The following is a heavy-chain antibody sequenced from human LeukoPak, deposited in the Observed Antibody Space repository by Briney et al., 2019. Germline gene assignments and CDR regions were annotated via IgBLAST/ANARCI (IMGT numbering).Heavy chain of an antibody. CDR1: GYTFTGYY. CDR3: ARGREVAGTKYYFDY. V-gene: IGHV1-2*02. J-gene: IGHJ4*02. Sequence: ASVKVSCKASGYTFTGYYMHWVRQAPGQGLEWMGWINPNSGGTNYAQKFQGRVTMTRDTSISTAYMELSRLRSGDTGVYYCARGREVAGTKYYFDYWGQGTLVTVSS. CDR2: INPNSGGT. D-gene: IGHD6-19*01.